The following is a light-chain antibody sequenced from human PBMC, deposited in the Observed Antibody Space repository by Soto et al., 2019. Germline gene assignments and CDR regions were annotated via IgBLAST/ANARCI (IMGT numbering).Light chain of an antibody. Sequence: EIVMTQSPATLSVSPGERATLSCRASQSVDVYLAWYQQKPGQAPRILIYGASTRATGIPARFSGSGSGTQCTLAISSLQSEDFAVYYGQQYNNWPPRFSFGPGTKVDIK. CDR3: QQYNNWPPRFS. J-gene: IGKJ3*01. CDR2: GAS. CDR1: QSVDVY. V-gene: IGKV3-15*01.